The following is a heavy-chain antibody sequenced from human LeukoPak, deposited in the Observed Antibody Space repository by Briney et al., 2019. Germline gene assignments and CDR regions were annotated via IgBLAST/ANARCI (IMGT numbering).Heavy chain of an antibody. Sequence: GGSLRLSCAASGFTFSCYSMNWVRQAPGKGLEWVSYISSSSSTIYYADSVKGRFTISRDNAKNSLYLQMNSLRAEDTAVYYCARDGPGYSYGLYYYYMDVWGKGTTVTVSS. CDR2: ISSSSSTI. CDR1: GFTFSCYS. D-gene: IGHD5-18*01. V-gene: IGHV3-48*01. J-gene: IGHJ6*03. CDR3: ARDGPGYSYGLYYYYMDV.